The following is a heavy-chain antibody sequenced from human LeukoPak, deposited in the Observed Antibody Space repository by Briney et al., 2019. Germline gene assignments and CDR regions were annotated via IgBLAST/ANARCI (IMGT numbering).Heavy chain of an antibody. Sequence: PGGSLRLSCAASAVTFTFSASGMHWVRQAPGKGLEWVAFIQFDDREKYYADSVKGRCTISRDNSKNTLYLQMNSLRAEDTAVYYCAKRPGRGSGWPPFDYWGQGTLVTVSS. D-gene: IGHD6-19*01. V-gene: IGHV3-30*02. CDR3: AKRPGRGSGWPPFDY. J-gene: IGHJ4*02. CDR1: AVTFTFSASG. CDR2: IQFDDREK.